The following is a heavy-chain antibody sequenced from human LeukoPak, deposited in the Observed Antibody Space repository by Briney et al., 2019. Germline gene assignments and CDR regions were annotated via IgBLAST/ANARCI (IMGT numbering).Heavy chain of an antibody. V-gene: IGHV4-59*08. Sequence: SETLSLTCTVSGGSISSYYWSWIRQPPGKGLEWIGYIYYSGSTNYNPSLKSRVTISVDTSKSQFSLKLSSVTAADTAVYYCVRHGLANFDYWGQGTLVTVSS. J-gene: IGHJ4*02. CDR2: IYYSGST. CDR1: GGSISSYY. D-gene: IGHD3/OR15-3a*01. CDR3: VRHGLANFDY.